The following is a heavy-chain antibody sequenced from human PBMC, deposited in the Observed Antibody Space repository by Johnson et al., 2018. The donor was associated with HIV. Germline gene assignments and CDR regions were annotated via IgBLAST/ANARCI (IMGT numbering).Heavy chain of an antibody. D-gene: IGHD6-13*01. Sequence: QVQLVESGGGVVQPGGSLRLSCAASGFTFSSYGMHWVRQAPGKGLEWVAFIRYDGSNKYYADSVTGQFTISSDNSKNSLYLQMNSLRAEDTALYYCARGPGYGSSWYVNTDAFDIWGQGTLVTVSS. CDR2: IRYDGSNK. CDR1: GFTFSSYG. V-gene: IGHV3-30*02. J-gene: IGHJ3*02. CDR3: ARGPGYGSSWYVNTDAFDI.